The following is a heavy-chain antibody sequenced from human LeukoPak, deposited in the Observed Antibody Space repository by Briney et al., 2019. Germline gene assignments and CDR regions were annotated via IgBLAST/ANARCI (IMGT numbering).Heavy chain of an antibody. D-gene: IGHD5-18*01. J-gene: IGHJ4*02. Sequence: GGSLRLSCAASGFTFSNYYMSWIRQAPGKGLEWVSYISSSGSTIYYADSVKGRFTISRDNAKNSLYLQMNSLRVEDTAVYYCARDGHSYGYESYFDYWGQGTLVTVSS. CDR3: ARDGHSYGYESYFDY. CDR1: GFTFSNYY. CDR2: ISSSGSTI. V-gene: IGHV3-11*01.